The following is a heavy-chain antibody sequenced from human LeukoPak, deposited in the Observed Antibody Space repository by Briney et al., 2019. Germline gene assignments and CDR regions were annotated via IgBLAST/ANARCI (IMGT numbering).Heavy chain of an antibody. CDR2: IYSGGTT. J-gene: IGHJ4*02. Sequence: GGSLRLSCAASGFTVSSNYMSWVRQAPGKGLEWVSVIYSGGTTYYADSVKGRFTISRDNSKNTLHLQMNSLRAEDTAVYCCAKTSSTWPSGPFDFWGQGTLVTVSS. CDR1: GFTVSSNY. D-gene: IGHD6-13*01. CDR3: AKTSSTWPSGPFDF. V-gene: IGHV3-66*01.